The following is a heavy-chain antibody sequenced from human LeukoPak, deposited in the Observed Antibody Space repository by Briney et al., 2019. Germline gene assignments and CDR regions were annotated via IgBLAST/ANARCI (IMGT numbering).Heavy chain of an antibody. CDR1: GGSISSSSYY. CDR2: IYYSGST. J-gene: IGHJ2*01. V-gene: IGHV4-39*01. D-gene: IGHD2-15*01. CDR3: ARVGCSGGSCYRYFDL. Sequence: SETLSLTCTVSGGSISSSSYYWGWIRQPPGKGLEWIGSIYYSGSTYYNPSLKSRVTISVDTSKNQFSLKLSSVTAADTAVYYCARVGCSGGSCYRYFDLWGRGTLVTVSS.